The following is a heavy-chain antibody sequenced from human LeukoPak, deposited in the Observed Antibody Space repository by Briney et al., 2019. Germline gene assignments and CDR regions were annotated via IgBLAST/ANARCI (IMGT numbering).Heavy chain of an antibody. CDR2: IYHSGST. CDR1: GYSISSGYY. D-gene: IGHD2-2*01. Sequence: TSETLSLTCAVSGYSISSGYYWGWIRPPPGKGLEWIGSIYHSGSTYYNPSLKSRVTISVDTSKNQFSLKLSSVTAADTAVYYCAGPYCSSTSCSKSRWFDPWGQGTLVTVSS. J-gene: IGHJ5*02. V-gene: IGHV4-38-2*01. CDR3: AGPYCSSTSCSKSRWFDP.